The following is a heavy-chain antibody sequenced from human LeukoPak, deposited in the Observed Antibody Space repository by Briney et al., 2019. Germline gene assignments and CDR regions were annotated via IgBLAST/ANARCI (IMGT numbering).Heavy chain of an antibody. CDR3: AKALEMATASNDAFDI. V-gene: IGHV3-23*01. D-gene: IGHD5-24*01. J-gene: IGHJ3*02. Sequence: GGSLRLSCAASGFTFSSYAMSWVRQAPGKGLEWVSTISGSGGSTYYADSVKGRFTISRDNSKSTLYLQMNSLRAEDTAVYYCAKALEMATASNDAFDIWGQGTMATVSS. CDR1: GFTFSSYA. CDR2: ISGSGGST.